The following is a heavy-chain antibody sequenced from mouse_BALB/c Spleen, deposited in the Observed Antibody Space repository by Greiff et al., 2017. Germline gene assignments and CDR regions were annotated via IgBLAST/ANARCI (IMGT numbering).Heavy chain of an antibody. Sequence: EVQGVESGAELVKPGASVKLSCTASGFNIKDTYMHWVKQRPEQGLEWIGRIDPANGNTKYDPKFQGKATITADTSSNTAYLQLSSLTSEDTAVYYCARGDGNYYFDYWGQGTTLTVSS. J-gene: IGHJ2*01. CDR1: GFNIKDTY. D-gene: IGHD2-1*01. CDR3: ARGDGNYYFDY. CDR2: IDPANGNT. V-gene: IGHV14-3*02.